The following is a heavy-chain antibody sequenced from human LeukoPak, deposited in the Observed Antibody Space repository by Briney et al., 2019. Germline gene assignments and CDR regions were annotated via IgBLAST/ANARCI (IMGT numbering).Heavy chain of an antibody. CDR2: ISWNSGSI. CDR1: GLTFDDYA. V-gene: IGHV3-9*01. J-gene: IGHJ4*02. CDR3: AKAPYDSSGYLDY. D-gene: IGHD3-22*01. Sequence: GGSLRLSCAASGLTFDDYAMHWVRQAPGKGLEWVSGISWNSGSIGYADSVKGRFTISRDNAKNSLYLQMNSLRAEDTALYYCAKAPYDSSGYLDYWGQGTLVTVSS.